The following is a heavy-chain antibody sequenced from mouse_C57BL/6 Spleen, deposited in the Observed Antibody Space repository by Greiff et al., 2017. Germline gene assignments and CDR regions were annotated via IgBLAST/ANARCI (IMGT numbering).Heavy chain of an antibody. Sequence: EVKLVESGPGLVKPSQSLSLTCSVTGYSITSGYYWNWIRQFPGNKLEWMGYISYDGSNNYNPSLKNRISITRDTSKNQFFLKLNSVTTEDTATYYCAREDYDYDVDYWGQGTTLTVSS. CDR3: AREDYDYDVDY. CDR1: GYSITSGYY. V-gene: IGHV3-6*01. CDR2: ISYDGSN. D-gene: IGHD2-4*01. J-gene: IGHJ2*01.